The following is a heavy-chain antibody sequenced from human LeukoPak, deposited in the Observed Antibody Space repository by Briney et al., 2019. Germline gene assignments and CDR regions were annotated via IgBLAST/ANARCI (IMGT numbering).Heavy chain of an antibody. CDR1: GGSISSYY. J-gene: IGHJ4*02. D-gene: IGHD3-10*01. Sequence: PSETLSLTCAVSGGSISSYYWSWIRQPPGKGLEWIGYIYYSGSTNYNPSLKSRVTISVDTSKNQFSLKLSSVTAAGTAVYYCARYGGSGTYYFDYWGQGTLVTVSS. V-gene: IGHV4-59*12. CDR2: IYYSGST. CDR3: ARYGGSGTYYFDY.